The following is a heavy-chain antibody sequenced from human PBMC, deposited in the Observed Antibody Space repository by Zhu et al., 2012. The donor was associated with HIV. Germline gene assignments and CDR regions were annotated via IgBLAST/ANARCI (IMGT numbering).Heavy chain of an antibody. J-gene: IGHJ2*01. D-gene: IGHD3-10*01. CDR2: IYYRGNT. CDR1: GGSVNWHY. Sequence: QVQLQESGPGLVKPSETLSLTCTVSGGSVNWHYWGWIRQPPGKGLEWIGYIYYRGNTNYNPSLKNRVTISIGTSRNRFSLKVTSVTAADTAVYYCASNPATDYGSPTYRFFDLWGRGTPVTVSS. V-gene: IGHV4-59*02. CDR3: ASNPATDYGSPTYRFFDL.